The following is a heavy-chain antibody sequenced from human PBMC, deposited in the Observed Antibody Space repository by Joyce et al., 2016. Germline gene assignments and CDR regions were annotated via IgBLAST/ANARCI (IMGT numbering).Heavy chain of an antibody. CDR1: GFSFSTYA. J-gene: IGHJ4*02. V-gene: IGHV3-30-3*01. CDR3: AREITMVRGVS. CDR2: ISYDGNNE. Sequence: HVQLVESGGGVVQPGRSLRLSCAASGFSFSTYALHWVRQAPGKGVEWVAVISYDGNNEYYAGSVKGRFTISRDNSKNTLYLQMNSLRAEDTAIYYWAREITMVRGVSWGQGTLVTVSS. D-gene: IGHD3-10*01.